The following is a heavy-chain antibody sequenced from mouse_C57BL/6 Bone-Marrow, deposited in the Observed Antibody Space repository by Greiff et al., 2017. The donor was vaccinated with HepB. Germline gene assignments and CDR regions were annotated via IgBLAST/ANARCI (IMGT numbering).Heavy chain of an antibody. CDR1: GFTFSDYY. D-gene: IGHD1-1*01. Sequence: EVKLVESEGGLVQPGSSMKLSCTASGFTFSDYYMPWVRQVPEKGLEWVAKINYDGSSTYYMDSLKSRFIISRDNAKNILYLQMSSLKSEDTATYYCARTGPGSSRAWFADWGKGTLVTVAA. CDR2: INYDGSST. J-gene: IGHJ3*01. V-gene: IGHV5-16*01. CDR3: ARTGPGSSRAWFAD.